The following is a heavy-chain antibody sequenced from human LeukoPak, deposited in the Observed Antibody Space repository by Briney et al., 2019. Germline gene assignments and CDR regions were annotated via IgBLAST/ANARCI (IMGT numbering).Heavy chain of an antibody. J-gene: IGHJ3*02. CDR1: GGSFSGYY. D-gene: IGHD6-19*01. Sequence: SETLSLTCAVYGGSFSGYYWSWIRQPPGEGLEWIGEINHSGSTNYNPSLKSRVTISVDTSKNQFSLKLSSVTAADTAVYYCARRRSSGWFDAFDIWGQGTMVTVSS. CDR3: ARRRSSGWFDAFDI. V-gene: IGHV4-34*01. CDR2: INHSGST.